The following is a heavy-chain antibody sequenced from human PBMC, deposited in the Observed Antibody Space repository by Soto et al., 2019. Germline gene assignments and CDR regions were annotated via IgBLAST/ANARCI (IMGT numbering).Heavy chain of an antibody. CDR2: IYYTGST. D-gene: IGHD5-12*01. J-gene: IGHJ4*02. CDR3: ARHYNSAYDHSLDY. CDR1: GGSINSYY. V-gene: IGHV4-59*08. Sequence: PSETLSLTCTVSGGSINSYYWSWIRQPPGKALEWIGNIYYTGSTTYSPSLKSRVAISVDTSKNQFSMKLSSVTAADTAVYYCARHYNSAYDHSLDYWGQGTLVTVSS.